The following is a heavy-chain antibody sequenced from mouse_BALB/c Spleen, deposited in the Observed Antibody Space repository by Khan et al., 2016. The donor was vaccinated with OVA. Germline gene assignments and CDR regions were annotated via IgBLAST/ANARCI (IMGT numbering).Heavy chain of an antibody. CDR1: GYSFTLYY. Sequence: VQLQQSGPDLVKPGASVKISCKASGYSFTLYYMTWVKQSHGKSLEWIGRVNPNTGGSDYNQEFKGKAILTVDKSSNTAYMELHSLTSEDSAVDYCARGYGFVAYWGQGTLVTVSA. CDR3: ARGYGFVAY. V-gene: IGHV1-26*01. CDR2: VNPNTGGS. J-gene: IGHJ3*01. D-gene: IGHD2-14*01.